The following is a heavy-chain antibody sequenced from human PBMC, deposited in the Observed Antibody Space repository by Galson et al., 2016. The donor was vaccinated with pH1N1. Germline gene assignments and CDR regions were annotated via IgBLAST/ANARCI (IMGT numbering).Heavy chain of an antibody. V-gene: IGHV5-51*01. CDR3: ARELGGKFDY. CDR2: IYPGDSDT. D-gene: IGHD7-27*01. Sequence: QSGAEVKKPGESPRISCMASGYSFNDYWIGWVRQMPGKGLEWMGIIYPGDSDTRYSPSFPDQVTISADSSTTTAYLQWSSLKASDTAIYYCARELGGKFDYWGQGTLVTVSS. CDR1: GYSFNDYW. J-gene: IGHJ4*02.